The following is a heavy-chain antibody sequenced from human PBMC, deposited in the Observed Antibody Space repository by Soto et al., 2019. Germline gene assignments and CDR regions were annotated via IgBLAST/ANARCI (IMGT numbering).Heavy chain of an antibody. CDR2: IIPIFGTA. D-gene: IGHD6-13*01. CDR3: ARPRAAAGTYAFDI. J-gene: IGHJ3*02. Sequence: SVKVSCKASGGTFSSYAISWVRQAPGQGLEWMGGIIPIFGTANHAQKFQGRVTITADESTSTAYMELSSLRSEDTAVYYCARPRAAAGTYAFDIWGQGTMVTVSS. V-gene: IGHV1-69*13. CDR1: GGTFSSYA.